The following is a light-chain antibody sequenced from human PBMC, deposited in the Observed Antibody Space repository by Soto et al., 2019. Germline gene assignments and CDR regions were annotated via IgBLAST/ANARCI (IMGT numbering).Light chain of an antibody. CDR3: QQRSNWPVT. CDR2: DAS. CDR1: QSVSSY. J-gene: IGKJ1*01. Sequence: EIVLTQSPATLSLSPGEGATLSCRASQSVSSYLAWYQQKPGQAPRLLIYDASNRATGIPARFSGGGSETDFTLIISSLEPEVFAVYYCQQRSNWPVTFGLGTKVEV. V-gene: IGKV3-11*01.